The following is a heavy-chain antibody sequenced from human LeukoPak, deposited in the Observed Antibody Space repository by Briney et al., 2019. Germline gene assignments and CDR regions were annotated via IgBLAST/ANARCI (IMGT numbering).Heavy chain of an antibody. CDR2: LHFSGTP. Sequence: AETLTLTCTVSDDSISTNSYYWSWIRQPPGKGLECIGTLHFSGTPYYSPSLNSRISISVDTSKKQFSLKLGSVTATDTAVYYCTRGGDPYKVGNFWGQGTLVTVSS. CDR3: TRGGDPYKVGNF. CDR1: DDSISTNSYY. J-gene: IGHJ4*02. V-gene: IGHV4-39*01. D-gene: IGHD2-21*01.